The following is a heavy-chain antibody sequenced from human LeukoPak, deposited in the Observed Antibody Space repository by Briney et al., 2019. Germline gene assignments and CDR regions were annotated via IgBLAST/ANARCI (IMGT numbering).Heavy chain of an antibody. Sequence: PGGSLRLSCAASGFTFSSYWMSWVRQAPGKGLEWVSYISSSSSTIYYADSVKGRFTISRDNAKNSLYLQMNSLRAEDTAVYYCARGGTTFEHWGQGTLVTVSS. J-gene: IGHJ4*02. V-gene: IGHV3-48*01. D-gene: IGHD1-1*01. CDR1: GFTFSSYW. CDR3: ARGGTTFEH. CDR2: ISSSSSTI.